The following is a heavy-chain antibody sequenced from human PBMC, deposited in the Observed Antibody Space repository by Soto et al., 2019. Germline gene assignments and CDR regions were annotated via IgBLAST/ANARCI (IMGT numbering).Heavy chain of an antibody. V-gene: IGHV3-30*18. Sequence: PGGSLRLSCAASGFTFSSYGMHWVRQAPGKGLEWVAVISYDGSNKYYADSVKGRFTISRDNSKNTLYLQMNSLRAEDTAVYYCAKDLDSNYGDYLIYYYYGMDVWGQGTTVTVSS. CDR3: AKDLDSNYGDYLIYYYYGMDV. J-gene: IGHJ6*02. CDR2: ISYDGSNK. D-gene: IGHD4-17*01. CDR1: GFTFSSYG.